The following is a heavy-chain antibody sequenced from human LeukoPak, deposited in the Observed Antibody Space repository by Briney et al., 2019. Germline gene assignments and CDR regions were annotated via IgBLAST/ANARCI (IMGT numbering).Heavy chain of an antibody. CDR2: ISSSSNYI. CDR1: GFTFSAYN. V-gene: IGHV3-21*01. Sequence: GGSLRLSCVTSGFTFSAYNMNWVRQAPGKGLEWVSCISSSSNYIYYADSVKGRFTISRDNAKNSLYLQMNSLRAEDTAVYYCARDEGVSFDYWGQGTLVTVSS. CDR3: ARDEGVSFDY. J-gene: IGHJ4*02.